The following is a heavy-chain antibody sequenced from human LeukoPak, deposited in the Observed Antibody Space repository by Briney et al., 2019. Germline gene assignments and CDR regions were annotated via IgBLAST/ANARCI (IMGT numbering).Heavy chain of an antibody. D-gene: IGHD3-9*01. CDR3: TKDFGTGLGHYSVVDY. V-gene: IGHV3-23*01. CDR1: GFTFTTYA. J-gene: IGHJ4*02. Sequence: PGRSLRLSCAASGFTFTTYAMSWVRQAPGKGLEWVSAINDSGGSTYYADSVKGRFTISRDNSKNTLYLQMNSLRAEDTALYYCTKDFGTGLGHYSVVDYWGQGTLVTVPS. CDR2: INDSGGST.